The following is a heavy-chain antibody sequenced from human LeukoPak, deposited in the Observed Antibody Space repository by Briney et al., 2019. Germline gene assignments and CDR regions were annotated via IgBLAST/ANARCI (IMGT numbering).Heavy chain of an antibody. D-gene: IGHD5-12*01. Sequence: ASVKVSCKPSGYSFTTYALHWVRLAPGQRLEWMGWINTGNGDTRYSQQFQGRVTITRDTSASTAYMELSSLSSEDTAVYYCARRGGSGHEFGYDYWGQGTLVTVSS. CDR2: INTGNGDT. CDR3: ARRGGSGHEFGYDY. V-gene: IGHV1-3*04. J-gene: IGHJ4*02. CDR1: GYSFTTYA.